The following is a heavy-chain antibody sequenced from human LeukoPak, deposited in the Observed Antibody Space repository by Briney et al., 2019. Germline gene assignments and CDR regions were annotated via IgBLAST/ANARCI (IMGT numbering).Heavy chain of an antibody. Sequence: PSGTLSLTCTVSGVSISRYYWSWIRQPAGKGLEWLGRIYPSGSTNYNPSLKSRVAMSVDASKKQFSLELRSVTAADTAVYYCARESRDTSGFYYGDYWGPGTLVTVSS. V-gene: IGHV4-4*07. CDR2: IYPSGST. J-gene: IGHJ4*02. D-gene: IGHD3-22*01. CDR1: GVSISRYY. CDR3: ARESRDTSGFYYGDY.